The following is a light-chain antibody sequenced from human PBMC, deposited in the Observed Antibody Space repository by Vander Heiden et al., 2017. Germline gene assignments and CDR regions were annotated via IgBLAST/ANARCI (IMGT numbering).Light chain of an antibody. CDR2: ATS. J-gene: IGLJ3*02. CDR1: SSNIGAGYN. Sequence: QSVLTQPPSVSGAPGQRVTISCTGSSSNIGAGYNVHWYQQLPGTAPNLLIYATSNRPSGVPDRFSGSKSGTSASLAITGLQAEDEADYYCQSYDSSLSGWVFGGGTKLTVL. CDR3: QSYDSSLSGWV. V-gene: IGLV1-40*01.